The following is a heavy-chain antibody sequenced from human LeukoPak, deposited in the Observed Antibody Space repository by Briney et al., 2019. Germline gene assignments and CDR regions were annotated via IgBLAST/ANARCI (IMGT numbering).Heavy chain of an antibody. J-gene: IGHJ4*02. D-gene: IGHD6-19*01. Sequence: PGGSVRLSCAASGFTFSNYAMSWVRQAPGKGPEWVSIISGSGDNTHYADSVKGRFTISRDNSKNTLYLQMNTLRAEDTARYHCARRGWLVNFDYSGQGTLVTVSS. CDR1: GFTFSNYA. CDR2: ISGSGDNT. CDR3: ARRGWLVNFDY. V-gene: IGHV3-23*01.